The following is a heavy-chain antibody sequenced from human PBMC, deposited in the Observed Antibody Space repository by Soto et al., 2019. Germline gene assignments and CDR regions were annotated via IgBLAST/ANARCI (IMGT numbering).Heavy chain of an antibody. D-gene: IGHD3-9*01. CDR1: GFTFSSYW. J-gene: IGHJ6*02. V-gene: IGHV3-7*03. CDR3: ARDPPESIVLRYFDYRMDV. CDR2: IKQDGSEK. Sequence: GGSLRLSCAASGFTFSSYWMSWVRQAPGKGLEGVANIKQDGSEKYYVDSVKGRFTISRDNAKNSLYLQMNSLRAEDTAVYYCARDPPESIVLRYFDYRMDVWGQGTKVTVSS.